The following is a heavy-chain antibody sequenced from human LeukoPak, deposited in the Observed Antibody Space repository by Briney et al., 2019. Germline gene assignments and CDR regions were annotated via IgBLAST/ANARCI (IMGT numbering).Heavy chain of an antibody. CDR3: ARKSQSRPRYFDL. CDR2: INHGGST. D-gene: IGHD6-19*01. Sequence: RASETLSLTCAVYGGSFSGYYWSWIRQPPGKGLEWIGEINHGGSTNYNPSLKSRVTISVDTSKNQFSLKLSSVTAADTAVYYCARKSQSRPRYFDLWGRGTLVTVSS. CDR1: GGSFSGYY. J-gene: IGHJ2*01. V-gene: IGHV4-34*01.